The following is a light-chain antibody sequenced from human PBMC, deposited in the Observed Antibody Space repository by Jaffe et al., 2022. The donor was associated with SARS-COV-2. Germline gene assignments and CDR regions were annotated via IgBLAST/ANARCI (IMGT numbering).Light chain of an antibody. CDR1: SSDVGGYNY. CDR3: SSYTSSTRVV. V-gene: IGLV2-14*01. CDR2: EVS. J-gene: IGLJ2*01. Sequence: QSALTQPASVSGSPGQSITISCTGTSSDVGGYNYVSWYQQHPGKAPKLMIYEVSNRPSGVPDRFSGSKSGNTASLTISGLQAEDEADYYCSSYTSSTRVVFGGGTKLTVL.